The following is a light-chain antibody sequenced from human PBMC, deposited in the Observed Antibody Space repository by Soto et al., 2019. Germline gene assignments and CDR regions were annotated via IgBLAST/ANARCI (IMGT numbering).Light chain of an antibody. CDR2: GAS. CDR3: QQYENPPGT. CDR1: QSVSSSY. J-gene: IGKJ1*01. V-gene: IGKV3-20*01. Sequence: EIVLTQSPGTLSLSPGERATLSCRASQSVSSSYLAWYQQKPGQAPRLLIYGASSRATGIPDRFSGSGSGTDFTLTISRLEPKVLAFYYCQQYENPPGTFGKGTKV.